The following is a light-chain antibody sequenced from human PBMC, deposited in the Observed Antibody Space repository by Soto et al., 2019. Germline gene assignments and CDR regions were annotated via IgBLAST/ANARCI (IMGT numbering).Light chain of an antibody. CDR1: QSVSSSY. CDR2: GAS. Sequence: EIVLTQSPGTLSLSPGERATLSCRASQSVSSSYLAWYQQKPGQAPRLLIYGASSRATGIPDRFSGSGSGTDFTLTFRRLEPEDFAVYYCQQYGASPYTFGQGTKLETK. V-gene: IGKV3-20*01. CDR3: QQYGASPYT. J-gene: IGKJ2*01.